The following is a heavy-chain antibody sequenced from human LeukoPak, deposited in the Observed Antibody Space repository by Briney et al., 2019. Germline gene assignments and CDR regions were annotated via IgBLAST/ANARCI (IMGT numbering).Heavy chain of an antibody. D-gene: IGHD2-2*01. V-gene: IGHV3-23*01. CDR1: GFTFSSYA. Sequence: GGSLRLSCAASGFTFSSYAMSWVRQAPGKGLEWVSAISGRGGSTFYADSVKGRLTISRDNYKNTLDLQMNSLRAEDTAVYYCAKMVPAALKGYFDCWGQGTLVTVSS. CDR3: AKMVPAALKGYFDC. J-gene: IGHJ4*02. CDR2: ISGRGGST.